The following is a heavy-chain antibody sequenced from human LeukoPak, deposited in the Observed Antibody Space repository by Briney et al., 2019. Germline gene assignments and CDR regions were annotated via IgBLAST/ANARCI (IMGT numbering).Heavy chain of an antibody. Sequence: PGGSLRLSCAASGFTFSTYNMNWVRQAPGKGLEWVSSISSGSSYIYYAGSVKGRFTISRDNAKNSLYLQMNSLRAEDTAVYYCARDFYGDYAFDYWGQGTLVTVSS. V-gene: IGHV3-21*01. CDR2: ISSGSSYI. CDR3: ARDFYGDYAFDY. CDR1: GFTFSTYN. J-gene: IGHJ4*02. D-gene: IGHD4-17*01.